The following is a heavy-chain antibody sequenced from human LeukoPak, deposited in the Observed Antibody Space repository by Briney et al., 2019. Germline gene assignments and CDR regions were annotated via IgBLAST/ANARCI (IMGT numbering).Heavy chain of an antibody. J-gene: IGHJ4*02. Sequence: GGSLRLSCAASGFTFSSYSMNWVRQAPGKGLEWVSSISSSSSDIYYADSVKGRFTISRDNAKNSVYLQRNSVRAEDTAVYYCARNNYYDSSGYDYWGQGTLVTVSS. V-gene: IGHV3-21*01. CDR3: ARNNYYDSSGYDY. CDR2: ISSSSSDI. CDR1: GFTFSSYS. D-gene: IGHD3-22*01.